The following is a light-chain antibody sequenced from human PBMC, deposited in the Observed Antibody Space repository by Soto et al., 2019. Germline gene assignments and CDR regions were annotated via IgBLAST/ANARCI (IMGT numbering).Light chain of an antibody. J-gene: IGKJ1*01. CDR2: GAS. CDR1: QSVGNN. V-gene: IGKV3D-15*01. Sequence: DTVMTQSPATMSVSAGESACLXXGASQSVGNNLAWYRQKPGQAPRLXVYGASNRATGVPARFSGSGSGTEFTLIISSLQSEDFAVYYCQQYKSWPRTFGQGTKVDIK. CDR3: QQYKSWPRT.